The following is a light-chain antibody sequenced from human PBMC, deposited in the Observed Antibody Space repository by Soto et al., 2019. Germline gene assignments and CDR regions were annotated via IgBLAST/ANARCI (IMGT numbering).Light chain of an antibody. J-gene: IGLJ1*01. Sequence: QSVLTQPASVSGSPGQSITISCTGTSSDVGGYNYVSWYQQHPGKAPKLMIYEVSNRPSGVSNRFSGSRSGNTASLTSSGLQAEDEAEYYCNSYTSSSTFVFGTGTKLTVL. CDR2: EVS. CDR3: NSYTSSSTFV. CDR1: SSDVGGYNY. V-gene: IGLV2-14*01.